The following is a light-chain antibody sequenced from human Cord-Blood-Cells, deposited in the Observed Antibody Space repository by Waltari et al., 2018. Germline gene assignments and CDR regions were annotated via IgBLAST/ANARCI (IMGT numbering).Light chain of an antibody. CDR1: QSISSY. J-gene: IGKJ4*01. Sequence: DIQMTQSPSSLAESVGDRVTITCRASQSISSYLNWYQQNTGKAPKLLIYAASSLQSGVPSRFSGSGSGTDFTLTISSLQPEDFATYYCQQSYSTPPLTFGGGTKVEIK. CDR3: QQSYSTPPLT. CDR2: AAS. V-gene: IGKV1-39*01.